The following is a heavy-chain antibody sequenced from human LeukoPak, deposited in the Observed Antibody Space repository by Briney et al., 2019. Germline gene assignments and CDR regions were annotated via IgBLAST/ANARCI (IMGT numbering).Heavy chain of an antibody. J-gene: IGHJ4*02. D-gene: IGHD2-2*01. Sequence: ASVKVSCKASGGTFSSYAISWVRQAPGQGLEWMGWINTNTGSPTYAQAFTGRFVFSLDTSVSTAYLQISSLKAEDTAVYYCACYDCGDYWGQGTLVTVSS. V-gene: IGHV7-4-1*02. CDR2: INTNTGSP. CDR1: GGTFSSYA. CDR3: ACYDCGDY.